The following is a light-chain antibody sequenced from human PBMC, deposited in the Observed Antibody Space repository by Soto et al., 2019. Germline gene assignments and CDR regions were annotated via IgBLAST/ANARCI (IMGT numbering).Light chain of an antibody. V-gene: IGLV1-44*01. Sequence: QSVLTQPPSASGTPGQTVTISCSGSSSNIGSNTVNWYQHLPGTAPKLLIYSNDKRPSGVPDRFSGSKSGTSASLAICGLQSEDEAIYYCAGWDVTLNGDVFGTGTKLTVL. CDR3: AGWDVTLNGDV. J-gene: IGLJ1*01. CDR2: SND. CDR1: SSNIGSNT.